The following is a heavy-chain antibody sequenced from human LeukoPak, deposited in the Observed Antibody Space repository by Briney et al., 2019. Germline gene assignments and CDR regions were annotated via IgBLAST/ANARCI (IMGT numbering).Heavy chain of an antibody. V-gene: IGHV3-23*01. D-gene: IGHD2-21*01. CDR3: ARAYCGGDCYRPDGFDI. CDR1: GFTFSSYW. J-gene: IGHJ3*02. Sequence: GGSLRLSCAASGFTFSSYWMSWVRQAPGKGLEWVAAISGSGGSTYYAESVKGRVTISRDNSKNTLYLQMNSLRAADTAVYYCARAYCGGDCYRPDGFDIWGQGTMVTVSS. CDR2: ISGSGGST.